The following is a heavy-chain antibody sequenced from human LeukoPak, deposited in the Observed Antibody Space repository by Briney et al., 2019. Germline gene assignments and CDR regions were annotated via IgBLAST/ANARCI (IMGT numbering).Heavy chain of an antibody. CDR2: ISASGGST. D-gene: IGHD2/OR15-2a*01. CDR3: AKDGGGNSLFDS. J-gene: IGHJ4*02. Sequence: GGSLRLSCAASGFTFSTYAMTWVRQAPGKGLEWVSGISASGGSTYYADSVKGRFTISRDNSKSTLYLQMNSLRVEDTAVYYCAKDGGGNSLFDSWGQGTLVSVSS. CDR1: GFTFSTYA. V-gene: IGHV3-23*01.